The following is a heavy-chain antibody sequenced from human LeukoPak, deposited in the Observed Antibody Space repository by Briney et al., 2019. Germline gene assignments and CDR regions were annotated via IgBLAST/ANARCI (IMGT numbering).Heavy chain of an antibody. CDR2: TYYRSTWYN. CDR1: GDSVSSNSVT. J-gene: IGHJ6*02. D-gene: IGHD6-13*01. V-gene: IGHV6-1*01. Sequence: SQTLSLTCAISGDSVSSNSVTWNWIRQSPSRGLEWLGRTYYRSTWYNDYAVSVRGRITVNPDTSKNQFSLHPNSVTPEDTAVYYCARLEQQLVYYYYGMDVWGQGTTVTVSS. CDR3: ARLEQQLVYYYYGMDV.